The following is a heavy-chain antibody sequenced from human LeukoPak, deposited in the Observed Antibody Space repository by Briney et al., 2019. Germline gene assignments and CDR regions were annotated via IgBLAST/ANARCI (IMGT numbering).Heavy chain of an antibody. J-gene: IGHJ4*02. CDR1: RDSISDYY. CDR3: ARELKVGNTGYYFDY. D-gene: IGHD2/OR15-2a*01. V-gene: IGHV4-59*01. Sequence: SSETLSLTCTVSRDSISDYYWSWIRQPPGERLEWIGCIYYSGSTNYNPSLKSRVTISLDTSKNQFSLNLNSVTAADTAVYYCARELKVGNTGYYFDYWGQGTLVTISS. CDR2: IYYSGST.